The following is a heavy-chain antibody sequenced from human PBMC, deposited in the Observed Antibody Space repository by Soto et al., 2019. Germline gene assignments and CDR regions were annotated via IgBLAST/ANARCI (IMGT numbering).Heavy chain of an antibody. CDR1: GYTFTDYY. D-gene: IGHD6-6*01. Sequence: QVQLVQSGAEVKKPGASVKVSCKASGYTFTDYYMLWVRQAPGQGLEWMGWINPKSGGTNYAQKFQARVTMTRDTSFRTAYMELSRLRFDDTDVYYCARVSPFGSSSGWFDPWGQGTLVNVSS. CDR3: ARVSPFGSSSGWFDP. CDR2: INPKSGGT. J-gene: IGHJ5*02. V-gene: IGHV1-2*02.